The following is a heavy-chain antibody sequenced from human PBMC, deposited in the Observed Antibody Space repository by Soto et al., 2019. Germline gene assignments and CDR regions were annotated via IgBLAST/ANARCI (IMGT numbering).Heavy chain of an antibody. J-gene: IGHJ4*02. Sequence: QVQLVQSGAEVKKPGASVKVSCKASGYTFTSYGISWVRQAPGQGLEWMGWISAYNGNTNYAQKLQGRVTMTTDTSTSTAYMELRSLRSDDTAVYYCARDPYYYDSSGYSPYFDYWGQGTLVTVSS. CDR3: ARDPYYYDSSGYSPYFDY. D-gene: IGHD3-22*01. CDR2: ISAYNGNT. V-gene: IGHV1-18*01. CDR1: GYTFTSYG.